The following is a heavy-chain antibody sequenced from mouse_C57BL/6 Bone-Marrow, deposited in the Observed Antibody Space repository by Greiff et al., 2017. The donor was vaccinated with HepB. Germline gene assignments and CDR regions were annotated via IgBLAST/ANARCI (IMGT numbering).Heavy chain of an antibody. CDR2: IYPGNSDT. Sequence: VQLKQSGTVLARPGASVKMSCKTSGYTFTSYWMHWVKQRPGQGLEWIGAIYPGNSDTSYNQKFKGKAKLTAVTSASTAYMELSSLTNEDSAVYYCTRSDDYDGFYAMDYWGQGTSVTVSS. CDR3: TRSDDYDGFYAMDY. D-gene: IGHD2-4*01. J-gene: IGHJ4*01. CDR1: GYTFTSYW. V-gene: IGHV1-5*01.